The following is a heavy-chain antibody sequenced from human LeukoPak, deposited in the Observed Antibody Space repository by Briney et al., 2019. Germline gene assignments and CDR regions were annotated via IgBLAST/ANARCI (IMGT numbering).Heavy chain of an antibody. CDR3: ARDGRYYGSGSYPDY. J-gene: IGHJ4*02. Sequence: ASVKVSCKASGYTFTSYYMHWVRQAPGQGLEWMGWINPNSGGTNYAQKFQGRVTMTRDTSISTAYMELSRLRSDDTAVYYCARDGRYYGSGSYPDYWGQGTLVTVSS. CDR2: INPNSGGT. D-gene: IGHD3-10*01. CDR1: GYTFTSYY. V-gene: IGHV1-2*02.